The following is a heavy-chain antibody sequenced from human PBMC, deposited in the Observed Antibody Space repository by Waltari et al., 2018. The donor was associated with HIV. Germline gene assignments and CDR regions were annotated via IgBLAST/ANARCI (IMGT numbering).Heavy chain of an antibody. V-gene: IGHV3-20*04. D-gene: IGHD3-3*01. CDR2: IDWNGGSA. Sequence: DVRLVESGGEVVRPGASLRLSCVDSGFTIDDYGMAWFRQRPGQGLEGVSNIDWNGGSANYGDSVKGRFTVFRDNPKASLYLQMNNLRDEDTGLYYCVRDSDGSGYDIWGRGTLVTVFS. J-gene: IGHJ1*01. CDR3: VRDSDGSGYDI. CDR1: GFTIDDYG.